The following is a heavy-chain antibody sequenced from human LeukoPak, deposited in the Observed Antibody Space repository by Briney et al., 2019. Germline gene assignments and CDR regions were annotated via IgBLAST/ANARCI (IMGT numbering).Heavy chain of an antibody. D-gene: IGHD3-9*01. J-gene: IGHJ6*02. CDR3: ARSYYDILTGYTYYYYYGMDV. CDR2: ISAYNGNT. CDR1: GYTFTSQG. Sequence: GASVKVSCKASGYTFTSQGFSWVRQAPGQGLEWMGWISAYNGNTNYAQKLQGRVTMTTDTSTSTAYMDLRSLRSDDTAVYYCARSYYDILTGYTYYYYYGMDVWGQGTTVTVSS. V-gene: IGHV1-18*01.